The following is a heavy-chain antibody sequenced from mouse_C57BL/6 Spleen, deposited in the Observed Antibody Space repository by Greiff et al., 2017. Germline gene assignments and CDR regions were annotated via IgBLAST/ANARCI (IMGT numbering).Heavy chain of an antibody. CDR1: GYAFTNYL. CDR2: INPGSGGT. V-gene: IGHV1-54*01. J-gene: IGHJ2*01. D-gene: IGHD1-1*01. Sequence: QVHVKQSGAELVRPGTSVKVSCKASGYAFTNYLIEWVKQRPGQGLEWIGVINPGSGGTNYNEKFKGKATLTADKSSSTAYMQLSSLTSEDSAVYFCARHYYGSTYFDYWGQGTTLTVSS. CDR3: ARHYYGSTYFDY.